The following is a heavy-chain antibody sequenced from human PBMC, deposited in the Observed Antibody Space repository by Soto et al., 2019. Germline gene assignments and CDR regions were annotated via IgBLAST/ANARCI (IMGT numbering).Heavy chain of an antibody. CDR2: INPNSGGT. J-gene: IGHJ4*02. CDR3: ARASKLDYYDSSGYLPPGLNFDY. D-gene: IGHD3-22*01. Sequence: VKVSCKASGYTFTGYYMHWVRQAPGQGLEWMGWINPNSGGTNYAQKFQGWVTMTRDTSISTAYMELSRLRSDDTAVYYCARASKLDYYDSSGYLPPGLNFDYWGQGTLVTVAS. CDR1: GYTFTGYY. V-gene: IGHV1-2*04.